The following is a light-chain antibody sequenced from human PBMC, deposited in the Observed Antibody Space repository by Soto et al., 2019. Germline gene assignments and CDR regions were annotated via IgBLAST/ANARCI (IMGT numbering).Light chain of an antibody. CDR3: QQYNTWPPLT. V-gene: IGKV3-15*01. CDR1: QSVSSH. J-gene: IGKJ4*01. Sequence: IVMTQCTATLYVSPGAVATISCRASQSVSSHLAWYQQRPGQAPRLLIYRTSTRATGIPARFSGSGSETEFTLSIGSLQSEHFAVYDRQQYNTWPPLTFGGGTKVDI. CDR2: RTS.